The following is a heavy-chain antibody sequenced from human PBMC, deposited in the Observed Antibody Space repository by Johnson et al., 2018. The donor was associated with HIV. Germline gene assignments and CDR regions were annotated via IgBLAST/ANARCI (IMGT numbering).Heavy chain of an antibody. Sequence: QVQLVESGGGVVQPGGSLRLSCAASGFTFSNYGMHWVRQAPGKGLEWVAFIRYDGSNKYYADSMQGRFTISRDNSKNTLYLQMNSLRAEDTAVYYCAKDLPPMILGGGDAFDIWGQGTMVTVSS. V-gene: IGHV3-30*02. D-gene: IGHD3-22*01. CDR2: IRYDGSNK. CDR3: AKDLPPMILGGGDAFDI. CDR1: GFTFSNYG. J-gene: IGHJ3*02.